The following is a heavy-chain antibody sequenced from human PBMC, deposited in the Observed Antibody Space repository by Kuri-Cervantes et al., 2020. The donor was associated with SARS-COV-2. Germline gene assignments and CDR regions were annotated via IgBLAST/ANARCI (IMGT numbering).Heavy chain of an antibody. J-gene: IGHJ6*02. CDR3: ARDYYGMDV. V-gene: IGHV3-11*01. CDR1: GFSLSTSG. CDR2: ISSSGSTI. Sequence: VKPTQTLTLTCTFSGFSLSTSGMCVSWIRQPPGKGLEWVSYISSSGSTIYYADSVKGRFTISRDNAKNSLYLQMNSLRAEDTAVYYCARDYYGMDVWGQGTTVTVSS.